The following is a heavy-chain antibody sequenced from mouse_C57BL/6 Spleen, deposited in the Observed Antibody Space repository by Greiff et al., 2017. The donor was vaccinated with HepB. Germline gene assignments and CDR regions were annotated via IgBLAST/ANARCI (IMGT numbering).Heavy chain of an antibody. CDR3: ARLHVPYDYDGVDY. J-gene: IGHJ2*01. D-gene: IGHD2-4*01. V-gene: IGHV5-6*01. CDR1: GFTFSSYG. CDR2: ISSGGSYT. Sequence: EVHLVESGGDLVKPGGSLKLSCAASGFTFSSYGMSWVRQTPDKRLEWVATISSGGSYTYYPDSVKGRFTISRDNAKNTLYLQMSSLKSEDTAMYYCARLHVPYDYDGVDYWGQGTTLTVSS.